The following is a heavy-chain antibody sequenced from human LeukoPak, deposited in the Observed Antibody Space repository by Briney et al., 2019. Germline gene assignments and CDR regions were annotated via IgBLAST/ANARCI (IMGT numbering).Heavy chain of an antibody. CDR2: IYYSGST. CDR3: AREAGASHYGMDV. J-gene: IGHJ6*02. Sequence: SETLSLTCTVSGGSISSYYWSWIRQPPGEGLEWIGYIYYSGSTNYNPSLKSRVTISVDTSKSQFSLKLSSVTAADTAVYYCAREAGASHYGMDVWGQGTTVTVSS. V-gene: IGHV4-59*01. D-gene: IGHD1-26*01. CDR1: GGSISSYY.